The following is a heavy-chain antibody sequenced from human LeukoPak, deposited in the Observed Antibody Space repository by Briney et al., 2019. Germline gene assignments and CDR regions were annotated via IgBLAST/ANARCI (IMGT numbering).Heavy chain of an antibody. CDR2: IKQDGSEK. CDR3: AMGDSSGWYFYY. J-gene: IGHJ4*02. CDR1: GFTFSSYW. D-gene: IGHD6-19*01. Sequence: HPGGSLRLSCAASGFTFSSYWMSWVRQAPGKGLEWVANIKQDGSEKYYVDSVKGRFTISRDNAKNSLFLQMNSLRVEDTALYFCAMGDSSGWYFYYWGQGTLVTVSS. V-gene: IGHV3-7*03.